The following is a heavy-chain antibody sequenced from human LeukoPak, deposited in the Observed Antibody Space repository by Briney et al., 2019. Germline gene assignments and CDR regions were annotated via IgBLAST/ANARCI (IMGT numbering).Heavy chain of an antibody. Sequence: PGGSLRLSCAASGFAFSNYWMHWVRQAPGKGLVCVSRINSDGSSTSYADSVKGRFTISRDNAKSTLFLQMNSLRADDTAVYYCVNMRGGAVAGTRSDYWGQGTLVTVSS. V-gene: IGHV3-74*01. CDR2: INSDGSST. CDR1: GFAFSNYW. D-gene: IGHD6-19*01. J-gene: IGHJ4*02. CDR3: VNMRGGAVAGTRSDY.